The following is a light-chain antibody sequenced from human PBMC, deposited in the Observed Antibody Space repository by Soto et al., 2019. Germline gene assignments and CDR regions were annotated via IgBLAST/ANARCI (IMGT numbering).Light chain of an antibody. Sequence: DILLTQSPSSLSASVGDRVTITCRASQNIDMYLSWYQQKPGRAPKLLIYAASTLQSGVPSRFSGSGSGTHFSLTIRGLQPEDFATYFCQQSYNSPPLTFGAGTKVES. J-gene: IGKJ4*01. V-gene: IGKV1-39*01. CDR2: AAS. CDR3: QQSYNSPPLT. CDR1: QNIDMY.